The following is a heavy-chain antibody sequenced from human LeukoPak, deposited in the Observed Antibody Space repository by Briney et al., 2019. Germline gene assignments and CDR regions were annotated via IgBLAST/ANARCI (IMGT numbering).Heavy chain of an antibody. Sequence: ASVKVSCKASGYTFTGYYMHWVRQAPGQGLEWMGWINPNSGGTNYAQKFQGRVTMTRDTSISTAYMELSRLRSDDTAVYYCARDRPHYDILTGYIRGAFDIWGQGTMVTVSS. V-gene: IGHV1-2*02. D-gene: IGHD3-9*01. CDR2: INPNSGGT. CDR3: ARDRPHYDILTGYIRGAFDI. CDR1: GYTFTGYY. J-gene: IGHJ3*02.